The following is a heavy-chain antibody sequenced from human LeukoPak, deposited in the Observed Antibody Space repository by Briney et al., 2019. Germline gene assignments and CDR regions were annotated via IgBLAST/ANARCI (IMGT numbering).Heavy chain of an antibody. J-gene: IGHJ4*02. D-gene: IGHD3-10*01. CDR3: ARAGGFGELYFDY. CDR1: GFTFSSYS. Sequence: GGSLRLSCAASGFTFSSYSMNWVRQAPGKGLEWVSSISSSSSYIYYADSVKGRFTISRDNAKNSLYLQMNSLRAEDTAVYYCARAGGFGELYFDYWGQGTPVTVSS. V-gene: IGHV3-21*01. CDR2: ISSSSSYI.